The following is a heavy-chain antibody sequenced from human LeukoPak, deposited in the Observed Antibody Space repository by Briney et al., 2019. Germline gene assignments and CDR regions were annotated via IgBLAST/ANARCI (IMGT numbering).Heavy chain of an antibody. CDR2: IYTSGST. CDR3: ARDVPAAANFDY. J-gene: IGHJ4*02. CDR1: GGSISSGSYY. D-gene: IGHD2-2*01. Sequence: SQTLSLTCTVSGGSISSGSYYWSWIRQPAGKGLEWIGRIYTSGSTNYNPSLKSRVTISVDMSKNQFSLKLHSVTAADTAVYYCARDVPAAANFDYWGQGTLVTVSS. V-gene: IGHV4-61*02.